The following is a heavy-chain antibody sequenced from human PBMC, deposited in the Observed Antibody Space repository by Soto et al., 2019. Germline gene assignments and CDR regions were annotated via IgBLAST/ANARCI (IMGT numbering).Heavy chain of an antibody. CDR2: IIPIFGTA. V-gene: IGHV1-69*01. CDR3: ARDVDYGDYDIGWFDP. Sequence: QVQLVQSGAEVKKPGSSVKVSCKASGGTFSSYAISWVRQAPGQGLEWMGGIIPIFGTANYAQKCQGRVTITADESTSTAYMELSSLRSEDTAVYYCARDVDYGDYDIGWFDPWGQGTLVTVSS. J-gene: IGHJ5*02. CDR1: GGTFSSYA. D-gene: IGHD4-17*01.